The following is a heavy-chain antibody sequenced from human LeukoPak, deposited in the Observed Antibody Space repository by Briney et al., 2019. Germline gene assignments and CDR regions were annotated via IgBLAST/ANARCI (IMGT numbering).Heavy chain of an antibody. V-gene: IGHV3-33*01. CDR2: IWYDGSNK. J-gene: IGHJ3*02. Sequence: PGGSLRLSCAASGFTFSSYGMHWVRQAPGKGLEWVAVIWYDGSNKYYADSVKGRFTISRDNSKNTLYLQMNSLRAEDTAVYYWARERIAARVDAFDIWGQGTMVTVSS. D-gene: IGHD6-6*01. CDR3: ARERIAARVDAFDI. CDR1: GFTFSSYG.